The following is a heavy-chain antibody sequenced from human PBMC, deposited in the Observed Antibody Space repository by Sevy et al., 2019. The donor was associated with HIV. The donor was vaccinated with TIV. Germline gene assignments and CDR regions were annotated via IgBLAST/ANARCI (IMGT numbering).Heavy chain of an antibody. V-gene: IGHV3-23*01. CDR2: ISGSGGSGDKA. D-gene: IGHD3-22*01. CDR3: ARKHDSSGYFDY. J-gene: IGHJ5*01. Sequence: GGYLRLSCAASGFTFSNYAMNWVRQAPGKGLEWVSGISGSGGSGDKANYADSVKGRFTISRDDSKNSLYLQLNSLRAEDTAIYYCARKHDSSGYFDYWGHGTLVTVSS. CDR1: GFTFSNYA.